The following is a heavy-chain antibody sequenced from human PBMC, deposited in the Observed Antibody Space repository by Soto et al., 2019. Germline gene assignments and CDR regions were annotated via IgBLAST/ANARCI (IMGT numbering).Heavy chain of an antibody. V-gene: IGHV4-59*01. CDR2: IYYTGST. CDR3: AREQYSGYDTRFDP. D-gene: IGHD5-12*01. Sequence: PSETLSLTCTVSGGSISSYYWSWIRQPPGKGLEWIGYIYYTGSTNYNPSLKSRVTISVDTSKNQFSLKLSSVTAADTAMYYCAREQYSGYDTRFDPWGQGTLVTVSS. J-gene: IGHJ5*02. CDR1: GGSISSYY.